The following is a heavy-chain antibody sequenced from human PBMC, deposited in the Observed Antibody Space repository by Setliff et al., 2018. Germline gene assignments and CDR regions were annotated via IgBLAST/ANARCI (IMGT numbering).Heavy chain of an antibody. Sequence: PGGSLRLSCAASGFTFTDYWMTWVRQAPGKGLEWVANIKQDGSEKSYVDSVKGRFTISRDNSKNSLYLQMNSLRTEDTALYYCAKYIGSSWYFGYYGMDVWGQGTTVTVSS. V-gene: IGHV3-7*03. CDR2: IKQDGSEK. CDR1: GFTFTDYW. CDR3: AKYIGSSWYFGYYGMDV. D-gene: IGHD6-13*01. J-gene: IGHJ6*02.